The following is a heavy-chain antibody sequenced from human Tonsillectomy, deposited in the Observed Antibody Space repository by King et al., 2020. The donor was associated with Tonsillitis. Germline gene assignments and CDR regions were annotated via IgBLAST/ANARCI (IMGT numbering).Heavy chain of an antibody. D-gene: IGHD3-3*01. CDR2: IIFTGGST. CDR1: GFSLNSFA. Sequence: QLVQSGGGLVQPGGSLRLSCSASGFSLNSFAVHWVRSAPGKELEYVSSIIFTGGSTIYADSVQGRFTLSRDTFKNTVYLQMSSLRAEDTAVYHCVGGYDFSRGYSNWFDPWGQGTLVTVSS. V-gene: IGHV3-64D*06. CDR3: VGGYDFSRGYSNWFDP. J-gene: IGHJ5*02.